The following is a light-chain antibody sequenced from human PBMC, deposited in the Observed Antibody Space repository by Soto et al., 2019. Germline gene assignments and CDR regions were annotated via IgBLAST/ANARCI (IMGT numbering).Light chain of an antibody. J-gene: IGKJ1*01. V-gene: IGKV1-9*01. Sequence: IQLPQSLSSLSASVGDRVPITCRASQGISSYLAWYQQKPGKATKLLIYAASTLQSGVPSRFSGSGSGTDFTLTISSLQPEEFATYYCKKLNSYPQTVGKGNKVAIK. CDR1: QGISSY. CDR2: AAS. CDR3: KKLNSYPQT.